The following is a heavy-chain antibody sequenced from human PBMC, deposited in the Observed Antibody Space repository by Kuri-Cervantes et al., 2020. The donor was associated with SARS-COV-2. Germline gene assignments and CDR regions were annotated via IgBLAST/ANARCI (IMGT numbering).Heavy chain of an antibody. CDR3: ARGGDYSYWFDP. D-gene: IGHD4-17*01. CDR1: GESFSGYY. CDR2: INHRGST. V-gene: IGHV4-34*01. Sequence: SETLSLTCTFYGESFSGYYWIWIRQPPGKGLEWIGEINHRGSTNYNPSLKSRVTISVDTSKNQFSLKLSSVTAADTAVYYCARGGDYSYWFDPWGQGTLVTVSS. J-gene: IGHJ5*02.